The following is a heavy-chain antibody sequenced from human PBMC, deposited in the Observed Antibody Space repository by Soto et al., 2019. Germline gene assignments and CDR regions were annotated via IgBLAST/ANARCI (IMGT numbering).Heavy chain of an antibody. Sequence: EVQLVESERGLVQPGGSLRLSCAGSGFTLSSYWMHWVRQAPGKGLEWVSRIDRDETFTTYVDSVKGRFTISRDNAKNTLYLQMHSLRVEYTAVYYCARDLPTGTHPPYFDYWGQGTLVTVSS. D-gene: IGHD1-1*01. CDR1: GFTLSSYW. CDR3: ARDLPTGTHPPYFDY. V-gene: IGHV3-74*03. J-gene: IGHJ4*02. CDR2: IDRDETFT.